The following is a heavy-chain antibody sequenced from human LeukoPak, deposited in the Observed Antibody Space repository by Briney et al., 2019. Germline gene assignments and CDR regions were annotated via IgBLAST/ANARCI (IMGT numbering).Heavy chain of an antibody. Sequence: PGGSLRLSCAASRFTFSSYAMSWVRQAPGKGLEWVSGISGSDGSTYYADSVKGRFTISRDKPKNTLYLQMNSLRAEDTAVYYCAKGLTNYDILAPIDYWGQGTLVTVSS. D-gene: IGHD3-9*01. CDR2: ISGSDGST. CDR3: AKGLTNYDILAPIDY. V-gene: IGHV3-23*01. J-gene: IGHJ4*02. CDR1: RFTFSSYA.